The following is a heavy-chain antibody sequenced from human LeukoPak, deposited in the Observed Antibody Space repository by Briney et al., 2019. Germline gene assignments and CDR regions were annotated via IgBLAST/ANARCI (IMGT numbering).Heavy chain of an antibody. CDR1: GFTFNNHA. J-gene: IGHJ4*02. CDR2: ISGSDGTT. V-gene: IGHV3-23*01. Sequence: GGSLRLSCAASGFTFNNHAMSWVRQAPGMGLEWVSGISGSDGTTNYADSVKGRFTVSRDNSKNTLYLQMNSLRGEETAVYYCAKGLSSSTWADFDYWGQGTLVTVTA. D-gene: IGHD6-13*01. CDR3: AKGLSSSTWADFDY.